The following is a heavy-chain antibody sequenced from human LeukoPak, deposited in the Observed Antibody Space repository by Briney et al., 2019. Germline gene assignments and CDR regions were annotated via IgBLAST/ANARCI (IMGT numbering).Heavy chain of an antibody. Sequence: SETLSLTCAVYGGSFSGYYWSWIRQPPGKGLEWIGEINHSGSTNYNPSLKSRVTISVDTSKSQFSLKLSSVTAADTAVYYCARGRGYSGYENWFDPWGQGTLVTVSS. CDR2: INHSGST. D-gene: IGHD5-12*01. CDR1: GGSFSGYY. CDR3: ARGRGYSGYENWFDP. V-gene: IGHV4-34*01. J-gene: IGHJ5*02.